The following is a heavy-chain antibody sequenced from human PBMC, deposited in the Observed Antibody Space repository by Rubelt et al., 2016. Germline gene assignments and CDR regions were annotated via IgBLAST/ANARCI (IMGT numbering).Heavy chain of an antibody. Sequence: QVQLQESGPGLVKPSETLSLTCTVSGGSISSYYWSWIRQPPGKGLEWIGYRYYSGSTNYNPSLRVGGSILLGTLSSRFSLRLVSVTAPATAVYYCAGQAWYSSSWGYYYYYYMDVWGKGTTVTVSS. CDR3: AGQAWYSSSWGYYYYYYMDV. D-gene: IGHD6-13*01. CDR2: RYYSGST. CDR1: GGSISSYY. V-gene: IGHV4-59*08. J-gene: IGHJ6*03.